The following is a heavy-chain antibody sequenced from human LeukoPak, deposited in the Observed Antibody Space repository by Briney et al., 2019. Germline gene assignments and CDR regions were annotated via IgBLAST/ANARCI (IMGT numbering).Heavy chain of an antibody. CDR2: VSWDGTT. D-gene: IGHD3-22*01. V-gene: IGHV3-43*01. Sequence: GGSLRLSCAASGFTFEDYTMHWVRQLPGKTLEWVALVSWDGTTYYTDSVKGRFTISRDNSKNSLYLQMGTLRSEDTAFYYCVKDINYESSGSVFDYWGQVTLVTVSS. CDR1: GFTFEDYT. CDR3: VKDINYESSGSVFDY. J-gene: IGHJ4*02.